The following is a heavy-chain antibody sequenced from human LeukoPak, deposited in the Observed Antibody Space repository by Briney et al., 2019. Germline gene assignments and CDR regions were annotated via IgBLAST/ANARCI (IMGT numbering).Heavy chain of an antibody. J-gene: IGHJ4*02. CDR3: AKDKGVAGTADFFDY. Sequence: GGSLRLSCAASGFTFSSYGMSWVRQAPGRGLEWVSSISGGGAGTYYAGSVKGRFTISRDNSKNTLYLQMNTLRAEDTAVYYCAKDKGVAGTADFFDYWGQGTLVTVSS. CDR1: GFTFSSYG. V-gene: IGHV3-23*01. CDR2: ISGGGAGT. D-gene: IGHD6-19*01.